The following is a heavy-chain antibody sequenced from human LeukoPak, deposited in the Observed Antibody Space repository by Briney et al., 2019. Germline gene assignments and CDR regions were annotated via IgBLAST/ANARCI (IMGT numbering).Heavy chain of an antibody. CDR1: GGSFSGYY. V-gene: IGHV4-34*01. D-gene: IGHD3-3*01. J-gene: IGHJ4*02. CDR2: INHSGST. Sequence: PSETLSLTCAVYGGSFSGYYWSWIRQPPGKGLEWIGEINHSGSTNYNPSLKSRVTISVDTSKNQFSLKLSSVTAADTAVYYCARLRRDFWSGYSLSDYWGQGTLVTVSS. CDR3: ARLRRDFWSGYSLSDY.